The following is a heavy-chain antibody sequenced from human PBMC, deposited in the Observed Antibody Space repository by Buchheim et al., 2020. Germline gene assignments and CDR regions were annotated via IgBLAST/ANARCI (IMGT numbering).Heavy chain of an antibody. CDR3: ARGLLEWLSLYYYYYGMDV. D-gene: IGHD3-3*01. Sequence: QVQLQQWGAGLLKPSETLSLTCAVYGGSFSGYYWSWIRQPPGKGLEWIGEINHSGSTNYNPSLKSRVTISVDTSKKPFSPKLSSVTAADTAVYYCARGLLEWLSLYYYYYGMDVWGQGTT. CDR2: INHSGST. J-gene: IGHJ6*02. CDR1: GGSFSGYY. V-gene: IGHV4-34*01.